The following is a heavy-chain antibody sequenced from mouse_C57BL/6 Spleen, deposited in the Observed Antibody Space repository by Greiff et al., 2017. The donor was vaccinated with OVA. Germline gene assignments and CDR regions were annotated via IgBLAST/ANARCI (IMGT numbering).Heavy chain of an antibody. CDR2: IYPGDGDT. V-gene: IGHV1-80*01. CDR1: GYAFSSYW. Sequence: VQLQESGAELVKPGASVKISCKASGYAFSSYWMNWVKQRPGKGLEWIGQIYPGDGDTNYNGKFKGKATLTADKSSSTAYMQLSSLTSEDSAVYFCARWGFITTVVATEAVDYWGQGTSVTVSS. J-gene: IGHJ4*01. CDR3: ARWGFITTVVATEAVDY. D-gene: IGHD1-1*01.